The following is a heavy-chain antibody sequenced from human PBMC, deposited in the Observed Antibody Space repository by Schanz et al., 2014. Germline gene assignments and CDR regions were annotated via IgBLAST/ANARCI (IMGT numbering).Heavy chain of an antibody. D-gene: IGHD3-10*01. CDR1: GFPFDTYI. V-gene: IGHV3-21*01. CDR3: AKDPPRGVRTPIKPTLDY. J-gene: IGHJ4*02. Sequence: EVQVVESGGGLVKPGGSLRLSCAASGFPFDTYIMKWVRQAPGKGLEWVSSISSNSDYIYYSESVKGRFTISRDNAKNSLYLQMNSLRAEDTAVYYCAKDPPRGVRTPIKPTLDYWGQGTRVTVSS. CDR2: ISSNSDYI.